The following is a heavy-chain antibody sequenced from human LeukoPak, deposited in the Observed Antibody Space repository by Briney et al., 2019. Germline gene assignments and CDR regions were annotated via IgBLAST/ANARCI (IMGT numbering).Heavy chain of an antibody. CDR2: TNRDGSST. J-gene: IGHJ4*02. CDR1: GFTFSSYW. V-gene: IGHV3-74*01. Sequence: GGSLRLSCAASGFTFSSYWMHWVRQAPGKGPVWVARTNRDGSSTAYADSEKGRFTISKDNAKNPLYLLMNSLRAEDTAVYYCARDSVEWYIFDYWGQGTLVTVSS. D-gene: IGHD3-3*01. CDR3: ARDSVEWYIFDY.